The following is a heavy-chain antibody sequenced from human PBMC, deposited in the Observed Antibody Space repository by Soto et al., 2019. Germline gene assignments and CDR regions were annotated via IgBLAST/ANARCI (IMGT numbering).Heavy chain of an antibody. V-gene: IGHV3-53*02. CDR1: GFTVSSNY. CDR2: IYSGGST. Sequence: EVQLVETGGGLIQPGGSLRLSCAASGFTVSSNYMSWVRQAPGKGLEWVSVIYSGGSTYYADSVKGRFTISRDNSKNTLYLQMNSLRAEDTAVYYCARDLGAVAGTSGADIWGQGTMVTVSS. D-gene: IGHD6-19*01. CDR3: ARDLGAVAGTSGADI. J-gene: IGHJ3*02.